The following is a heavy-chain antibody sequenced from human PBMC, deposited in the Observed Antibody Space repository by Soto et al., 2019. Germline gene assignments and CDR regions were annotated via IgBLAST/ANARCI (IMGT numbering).Heavy chain of an antibody. J-gene: IGHJ4*02. CDR2: INHSGST. D-gene: IGHD3-16*01. CDR3: ERLNKTRGGYYFDY. CDR1: GGSFSGYY. V-gene: IGHV4-34*01. Sequence: SETLSLTCAVYGGSFSGYYWSWIRQPPGKGLEWIGEINHSGSTNYNPSLKSRVTISVDTSKNQFSLKLSSVTAADTAVYYCERLNKTRGGYYFDYWGQGTLVTVSS.